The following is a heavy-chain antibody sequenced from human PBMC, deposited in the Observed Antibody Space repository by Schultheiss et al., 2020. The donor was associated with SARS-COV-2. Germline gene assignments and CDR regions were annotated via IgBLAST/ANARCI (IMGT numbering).Heavy chain of an antibody. J-gene: IGHJ4*02. CDR3: ARNSYGAPFDY. CDR2: INPSGGST. V-gene: IGHV1-46*01. CDR1: GYTFTSYY. Sequence: ASVKVSCKASGYTFTSYYMHWVRQAPGQGLEWMGIINPSGGSTSYAQKFQGRVTMTRDTSTSTVYMELSSLRSDDTAVYYCARNSYGAPFDYWGQGTLVTVSS. D-gene: IGHD4-17*01.